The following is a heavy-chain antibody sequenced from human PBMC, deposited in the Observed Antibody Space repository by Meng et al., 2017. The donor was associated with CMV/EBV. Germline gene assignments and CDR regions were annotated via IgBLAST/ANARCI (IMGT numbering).Heavy chain of an antibody. J-gene: IGHJ6*02. Sequence: GESLKISCAASGFTFSSYWMSWVRQAPGKGLEWVANIKQDGSEKYYVDPVKGRFTISRDNAKNSLYLQMNSLRAEDTAVYYCARDGRDDFWSGVDVWGQGTTVTVSS. CDR2: IKQDGSEK. V-gene: IGHV3-7*01. D-gene: IGHD3-3*01. CDR1: GFTFSSYW. CDR3: ARDGRDDFWSGVDV.